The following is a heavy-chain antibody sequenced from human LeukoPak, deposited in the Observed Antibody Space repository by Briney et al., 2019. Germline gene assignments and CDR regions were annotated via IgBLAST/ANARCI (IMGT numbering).Heavy chain of an antibody. V-gene: IGHV3-23*01. D-gene: IGHD3-22*01. CDR3: ANDPPVVITTPPDY. Sequence: GGSLRLACAASGFTFSFHAMSWVRQAPGKGLEWVSGITGSGGSTYYADSVKGRFTISRDNSKSALYLQMNSLGAEDTAVYYCANDPPVVITTPPDYWGQGALVTASS. CDR1: GFTFSFHA. J-gene: IGHJ4*02. CDR2: ITGSGGST.